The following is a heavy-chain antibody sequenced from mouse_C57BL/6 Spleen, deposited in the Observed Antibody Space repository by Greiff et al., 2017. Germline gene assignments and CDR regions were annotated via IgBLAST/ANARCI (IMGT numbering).Heavy chain of an antibody. V-gene: IGHV3-6*01. J-gene: IGHJ2*01. Sequence: EVKLMESGPGLVKPSQSLSLTCSVTGYSITSGYYWNWIRQFPGNKLEWMGYISYDGSNNYNPSLKNRISITRDTSKNQFFLKLNSVTTEDTATYYCARVYDGYYGYWGQGTTLTVSS. CDR2: ISYDGSN. CDR1: GYSITSGYY. D-gene: IGHD2-3*01. CDR3: ARVYDGYYGY.